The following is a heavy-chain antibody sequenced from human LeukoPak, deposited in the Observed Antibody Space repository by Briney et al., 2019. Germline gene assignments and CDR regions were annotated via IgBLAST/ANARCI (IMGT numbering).Heavy chain of an antibody. CDR1: GFSFSASE. D-gene: IGHD1-1*01. Sequence: GGSLRLSCAASGFSFSASEMNWVRQAPGKGLEWVSYISGGGSTIYYADSVKGRFSISRDSAKNSLYLEMNSLRAEDTAVYYCARGYNYGSQFDYWGQGTLVTVSS. V-gene: IGHV3-48*03. CDR3: ARGYNYGSQFDY. CDR2: ISGGGSTI. J-gene: IGHJ4*02.